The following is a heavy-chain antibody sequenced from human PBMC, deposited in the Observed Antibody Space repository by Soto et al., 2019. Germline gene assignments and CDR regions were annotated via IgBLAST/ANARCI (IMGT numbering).Heavy chain of an antibody. J-gene: IGHJ4*02. CDR1: RFTFDDYA. CDR2: ISWNSGSI. CDR3: AKDMLDEGSGPNDY. D-gene: IGHD3-10*01. Sequence: EVQMVESGGGLVQPGRFLRLSCAASRFTFDDYAMHWVRQALGKGQEWVSGISWNSGSIGYADSVKGRFTISRDNAKNSLYLQMNCLRAEDTALYYCAKDMLDEGSGPNDYWGQGTLVTVSS. V-gene: IGHV3-9*01.